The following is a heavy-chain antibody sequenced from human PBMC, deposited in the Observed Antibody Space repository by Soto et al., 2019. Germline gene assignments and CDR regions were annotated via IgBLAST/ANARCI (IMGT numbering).Heavy chain of an antibody. CDR3: ITVESLKDVDY. V-gene: IGHV3-53*01. CDR1: GFTVSSNY. Sequence: GGSLRLSCAASGFTVSSNYMSWVRQAPGKGLEWVSVIYSGGSTYYADSVKGRFTISRDNSKNTLYLQMNSLRAEDTAVYYCITVESLKDVDYCGQGTLVIVSS. J-gene: IGHJ4*02. D-gene: IGHD4-4*01. CDR2: IYSGGST.